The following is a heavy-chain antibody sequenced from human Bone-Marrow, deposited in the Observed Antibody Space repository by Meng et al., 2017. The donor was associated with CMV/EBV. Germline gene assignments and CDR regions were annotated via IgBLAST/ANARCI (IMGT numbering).Heavy chain of an antibody. D-gene: IGHD4-11*01. CDR3: AKGATLTTVTTYYYYGMDV. J-gene: IGHJ6*02. V-gene: IGHV3-66*02. CDR1: GFTVSSNY. CDR2: IYSGGST. Sequence: GGSLRLSCAASGFTVSSNYMSWVRQAPGKGLEWVSVIYSGGSTYYADSVKGRFTISRDNSKNTLYLQMNSLRAEDTAVYYCAKGATLTTVTTYYYYGMDVWGQWTTVTVSS.